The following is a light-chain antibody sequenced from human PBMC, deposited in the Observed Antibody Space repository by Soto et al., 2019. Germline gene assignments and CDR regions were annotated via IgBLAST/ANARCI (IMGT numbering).Light chain of an antibody. CDR3: SSYTSSGTHYV. CDR1: SSDVGGYNY. V-gene: IGLV2-14*01. CDR2: EVS. J-gene: IGLJ1*01. Sequence: QSALTQPASVSGSPGQSITISCTGTSSDVGGYNYVSWYQHHPGKAPKFMIFEVSNRPTGVSNRFSGSKSGNTASLTISGLQAEDEADYYCSSYTSSGTHYVFGTGTKVTFL.